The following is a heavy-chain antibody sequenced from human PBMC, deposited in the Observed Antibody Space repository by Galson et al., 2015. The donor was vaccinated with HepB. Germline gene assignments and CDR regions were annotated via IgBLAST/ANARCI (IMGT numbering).Heavy chain of an antibody. D-gene: IGHD3-10*01. Sequence: SLRLSCAASGFTFSTFAMGWVRQAPGKGLEWVSFISGSGTTIFYADSVKGRFTISRDNSKDTLYLQMNSLRAEDTALFFCAKFKGPGSLGQYSFCSWGQGTLVTVSS. J-gene: IGHJ5*02. CDR3: AKFKGPGSLGQYSFCS. CDR1: GFTFSTFA. CDR2: ISGSGTTI. V-gene: IGHV3-23*01.